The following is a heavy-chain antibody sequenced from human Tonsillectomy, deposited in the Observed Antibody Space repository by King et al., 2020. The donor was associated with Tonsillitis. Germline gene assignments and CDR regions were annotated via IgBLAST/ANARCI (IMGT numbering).Heavy chain of an antibody. D-gene: IGHD2-2*01. J-gene: IGHJ2*01. CDR2: INHSGST. CDR3: ARGHYWSSIGCRYWYFDL. Sequence: VQLQQWGAGLLKPSETLSLTCAVYGGSFSGYYWAWIRQPPGKGLEWIGEINHSGSTNYNPSLESRVTVSVDTSVNQLSLNLSSVTAADTAVYFCARGHYWSSIGCRYWYFDLWGRGTLVTVSS. CDR1: GGSFSGYY. V-gene: IGHV4-34*01.